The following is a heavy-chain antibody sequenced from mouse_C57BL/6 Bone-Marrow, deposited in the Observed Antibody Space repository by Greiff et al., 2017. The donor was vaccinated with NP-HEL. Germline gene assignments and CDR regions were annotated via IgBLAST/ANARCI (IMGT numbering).Heavy chain of an antibody. CDR1: GFTFSSYG. Sequence: EVQLVESGGDLVKPGGSLKLSCAASGFTFSSYGMSWVRQTPDKRLEWVATISSGGSYTYYTDSVKGRFTLSRDNAKNTLYLQMSSLKSEDTAMDYCARHEVLRRGFDYWGQGTLVTVSA. D-gene: IGHD1-1*01. CDR3: ARHEVLRRGFDY. V-gene: IGHV5-6*01. J-gene: IGHJ3*01. CDR2: ISSGGSYT.